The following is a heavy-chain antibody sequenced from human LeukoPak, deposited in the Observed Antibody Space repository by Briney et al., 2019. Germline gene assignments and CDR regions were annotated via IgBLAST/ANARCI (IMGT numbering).Heavy chain of an antibody. D-gene: IGHD3-9*01. Sequence: GGSLRLSCAASGFTFSSYSMNWVRQAPGKGLEWVSSISSTGSYIFYADSVKGRFTISRDNAKNSLYLQMNSLRAEDTAVYCCAREMDDILTGYGLDYWGQGTLVTVSS. CDR3: AREMDDILTGYGLDY. V-gene: IGHV3-21*01. CDR1: GFTFSSYS. CDR2: ISSTGSYI. J-gene: IGHJ4*02.